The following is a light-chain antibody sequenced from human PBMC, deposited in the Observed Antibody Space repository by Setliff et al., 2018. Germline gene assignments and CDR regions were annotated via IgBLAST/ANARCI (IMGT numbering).Light chain of an antibody. CDR1: SSDVGSYNS. CDR3: SSFRSIATPEV. V-gene: IGLV2-14*01. CDR2: EAS. J-gene: IGLJ1*01. Sequence: QSALTQPASLSGSPGQSITISCTGTSSDVGSYNSVSWYQHHPGKAPKLVIYEASNRPSGVSKRFSGSKSVNTASLTISGLQAEDEADYYCSSFRSIATPEVFGTGTKVTVL.